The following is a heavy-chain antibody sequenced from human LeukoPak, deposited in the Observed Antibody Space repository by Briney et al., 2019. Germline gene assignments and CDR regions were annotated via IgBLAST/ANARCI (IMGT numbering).Heavy chain of an antibody. V-gene: IGHV4-59*08. CDR3: ARHKPVNYYYGMDV. J-gene: IGHJ6*02. CDR2: IYYSGST. Sequence: SETLSLTCTVSGGSIGSYYWSWIRQPPGKGLEWIGYIYYSGSTNYNPSLKSRVTISVDTSKNQFSLKLSSVTAADTAVYYCARHKPVNYYYGMDVWGQGTTVTVSS. CDR1: GGSIGSYY.